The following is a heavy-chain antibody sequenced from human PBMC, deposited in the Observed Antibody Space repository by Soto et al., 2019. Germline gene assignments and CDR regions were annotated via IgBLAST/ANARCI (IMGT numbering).Heavy chain of an antibody. J-gene: IGHJ3*01. CDR1: GFTFDYYW. Sequence: EVQLVESGGGLVQPGESLRLSCAASGFTFDYYWMHWVRQAPGKGLVWVSRVHSDGTTTTYADSVKGRFTISRDNARNTVSLQMSSLRAEDTAIYHCARGDRGGFDLWGHGTMVTVSS. D-gene: IGHD3-10*01. CDR3: ARGDRGGFDL. V-gene: IGHV3-74*01. CDR2: VHSDGTTT.